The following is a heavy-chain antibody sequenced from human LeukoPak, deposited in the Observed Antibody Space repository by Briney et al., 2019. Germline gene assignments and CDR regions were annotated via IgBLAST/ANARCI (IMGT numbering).Heavy chain of an antibody. D-gene: IGHD1-26*01. CDR3: AKDWAAVGATGGFYY. J-gene: IGHJ4*02. CDR1: GFTFSSYA. CDR2: ISGSGGST. V-gene: IGHV3-23*01. Sequence: GGSLRLSCAASGFTFSSYAMSWVRQAPGKGLEWVSAISGSGGSTYYADSVKGRFTISRDNSKNTLYLQMNSLRAEDTAAYYCAKDWAAVGATGGFYYWGQGTLVTVSS.